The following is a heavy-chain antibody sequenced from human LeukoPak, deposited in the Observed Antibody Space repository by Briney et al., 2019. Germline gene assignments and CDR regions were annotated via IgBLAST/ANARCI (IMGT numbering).Heavy chain of an antibody. CDR2: IYYSGST. Sequence: SETLSLTCTVSDGSISSYYWSWIRQPPGKGLEWIGYIYYSGSTHYNPSLKSRVTISVDTSKNQFSLKLSSVTAADTAVYYCARLAEYVSSGYLGDYWGQGTLVTVSS. CDR1: DGSISSYY. CDR3: ARLAEYVSSGYLGDY. D-gene: IGHD3-22*01. V-gene: IGHV4-59*08. J-gene: IGHJ4*02.